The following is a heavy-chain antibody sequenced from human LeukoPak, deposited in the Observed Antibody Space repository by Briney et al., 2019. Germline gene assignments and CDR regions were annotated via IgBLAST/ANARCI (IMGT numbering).Heavy chain of an antibody. J-gene: IGHJ4*02. CDR3: ARDHPDSLIVVGGGFDY. CDR2: ISGSCGST. D-gene: IGHD1-26*01. V-gene: IGHV3-23*01. CDR1: GLIFSRYA. Sequence: PGGSLRLSCAASGLIFSRYAMSWVRQARGKGLEWVSAISGSCGSTYYADSVKGRFTITRNNSKNTLYLQMNSLRTDDTAVYYCARDHPDSLIVVGGGFDYWGQGTLATVSS.